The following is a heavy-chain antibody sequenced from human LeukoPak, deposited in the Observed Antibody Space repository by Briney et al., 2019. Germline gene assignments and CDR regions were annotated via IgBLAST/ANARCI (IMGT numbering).Heavy chain of an antibody. D-gene: IGHD3-3*01. CDR2: ISKSGDST. J-gene: IGHJ4*02. Sequence: GGSLRLSCAASGFRFSSYAMSWVRQAPGKGLEWVSAISKSGDSTFYADSVKGRFTISRDNSQNTLYVQMNSLRAEDTAVYYCARRPNRIPDYDFDHDYWGQGTLVTVSS. CDR1: GFRFSSYA. CDR3: ARRPNRIPDYDFDHDY. V-gene: IGHV3-23*01.